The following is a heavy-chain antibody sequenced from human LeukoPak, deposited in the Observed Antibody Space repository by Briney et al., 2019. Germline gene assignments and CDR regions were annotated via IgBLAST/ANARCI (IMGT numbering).Heavy chain of an antibody. CDR2: MNSDGTST. Sequence: GGSLRLSCVASGFTFNTYWMHWVRQAPGKGLVWVSHMNSDGTSTSYADSVKGRLTISRDNAKNTLYLQMNSLRAEDTAVYYCARDSGYYYNYGIDYWGQGTLVTVSS. V-gene: IGHV3-74*01. CDR3: ARDSGYYYNYGIDY. CDR1: GFTFNTYW. D-gene: IGHD3-22*01. J-gene: IGHJ4*02.